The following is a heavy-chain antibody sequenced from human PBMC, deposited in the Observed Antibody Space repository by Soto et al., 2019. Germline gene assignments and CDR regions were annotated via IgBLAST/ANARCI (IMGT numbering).Heavy chain of an antibody. D-gene: IGHD5-18*01. CDR2: IKQDGSEK. V-gene: IGHV3-7*01. Sequence: GGSLRLSCAVSGFNFRDFWMSWVRQAPGKGLEWVANIKQDGSEKYYVDSVKGRFTVSRDNAKNSLYLQMNSLRAEDTAVYYCARGSYGYGPFDYWGQGTLVTVSS. J-gene: IGHJ4*02. CDR1: GFNFRDFW. CDR3: ARGSYGYGPFDY.